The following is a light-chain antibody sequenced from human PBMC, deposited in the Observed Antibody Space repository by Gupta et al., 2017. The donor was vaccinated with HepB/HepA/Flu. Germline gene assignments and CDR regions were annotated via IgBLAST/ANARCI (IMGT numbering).Light chain of an antibody. J-gene: IGLJ2*01. CDR1: KLGDKY. V-gene: IGLV3-1*01. CDR2: QDS. CDR3: QAWDSSTALV. Sequence: SYELTQPPSVSVSPGQTASITCSGDKLGDKYGCWYQQKPGQSPVLVIYQDSKRPSGIPERFSGSNSGNTATLTISGTQAMDEADYYCQAWDSSTALVFGGGTKLTVL.